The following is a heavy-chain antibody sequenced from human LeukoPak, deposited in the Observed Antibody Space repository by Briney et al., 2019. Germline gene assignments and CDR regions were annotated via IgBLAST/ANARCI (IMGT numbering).Heavy chain of an antibody. CDR2: TSSSSSYI. J-gene: IGHJ4*02. CDR3: VVATGSVGFDY. V-gene: IGHV3-21*01. CDR1: GFTFSSYA. D-gene: IGHD5-12*01. Sequence: GGSLRLSCAASGFTFSSYAMSWVRQAPGKGLEWVSSTSSSSSYIYYADSVKGRFTISRDNAKNSLYLQMNSLRAEDTAVYYCVVATGSVGFDYWGQGTLVTVSS.